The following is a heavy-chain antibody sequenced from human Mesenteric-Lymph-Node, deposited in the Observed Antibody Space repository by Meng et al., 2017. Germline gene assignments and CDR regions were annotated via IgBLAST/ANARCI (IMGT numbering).Heavy chain of an antibody. Sequence: ASVKVSCKASGYTFTSYDINWVRQATGQGLEWMGWMNPNSGNTGYAQKFQGRVTMTRNTSISTAYMGLSSLRSEDTAVYYCARGSRIFGVVIILRYAFDIWGQGTMVTVSS. J-gene: IGHJ3*02. CDR3: ARGSRIFGVVIILRYAFDI. CDR2: MNPNSGNT. CDR1: GYTFTSYD. D-gene: IGHD3-3*01. V-gene: IGHV1-8*01.